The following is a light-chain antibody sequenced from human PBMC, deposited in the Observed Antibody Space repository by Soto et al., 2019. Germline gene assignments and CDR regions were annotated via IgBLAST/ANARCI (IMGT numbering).Light chain of an antibody. CDR3: QQSYSTPRFT. V-gene: IGKV1-39*01. CDR1: QSISSY. CDR2: AAS. Sequence: DIQMTQSPSSLSASVGDRVTITCRASQSISSYLNWYQQKPGKAPKLLIYAASSLQSGVPSRFSGSGSETDCPLTISSLQPEDFATYYCQQSYSTPRFTFGPGTKVDI. J-gene: IGKJ3*01.